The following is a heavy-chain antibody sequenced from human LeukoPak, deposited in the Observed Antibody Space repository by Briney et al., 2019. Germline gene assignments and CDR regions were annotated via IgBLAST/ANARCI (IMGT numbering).Heavy chain of an antibody. Sequence: SETLSLTCTVSGGFISSYYWSWIRQPAGKGLEWIGRIYTSGSANYNPSLKSRVTMSVDTSKNQFSLKLSSVTAADTAVYYCARDSSSSWHYYYYYYMDVWGKGTTVTVSS. CDR1: GGFISSYY. J-gene: IGHJ6*03. CDR2: IYTSGSA. D-gene: IGHD6-13*01. CDR3: ARDSSSSWHYYYYYYMDV. V-gene: IGHV4-4*07.